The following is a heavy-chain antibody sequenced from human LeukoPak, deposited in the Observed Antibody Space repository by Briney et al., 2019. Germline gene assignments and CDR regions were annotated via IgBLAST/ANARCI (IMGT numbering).Heavy chain of an antibody. Sequence: ASVKVSCTASGYTFTDYYMHWVRQAPGQGLEWMGWINPKNGGSHSAQKFQGRVTMTTDTSTSTAYMELRSLRSDDTAVYYCARDRAGITMVRGVNDWFDPWGQGTLVTVSS. V-gene: IGHV1-2*02. CDR3: ARDRAGITMVRGVNDWFDP. J-gene: IGHJ5*02. CDR1: GYTFTDYY. D-gene: IGHD3-10*01. CDR2: INPKNGGS.